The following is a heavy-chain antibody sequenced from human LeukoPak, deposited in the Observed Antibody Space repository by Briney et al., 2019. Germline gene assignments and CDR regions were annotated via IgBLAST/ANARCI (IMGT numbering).Heavy chain of an antibody. D-gene: IGHD5-18*01. CDR1: RFTFSTYS. CDR3: ARDLSSRGYTYGTPAFTFDI. CDR2: ISSTSSTI. J-gene: IGHJ3*02. Sequence: GGSLRLSCAASRFTFSTYSMNWVRQAPGKGLEWVSYISSTSSTIYYADSVKGRFTISRDNAKNSLYLQMNSLRAEDTAVYYCARDLSSRGYTYGTPAFTFDIWGQGTMVTVSS. V-gene: IGHV3-48*04.